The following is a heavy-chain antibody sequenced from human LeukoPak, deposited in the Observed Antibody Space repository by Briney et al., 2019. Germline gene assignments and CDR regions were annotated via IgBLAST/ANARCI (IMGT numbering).Heavy chain of an antibody. CDR2: ISGSGGST. CDR1: GFTFSSYS. V-gene: IGHV3-21*01. Sequence: GGSLRLSCAASGFTFSSYSMNWVRQAPGKGLEWVSAISGSGGSTYYADSVKGRFTISRDNAKNSLYLQMSNLRADDTAVYYCARDKNPYHGTAYYDAFDVWGRGTMVTVSS. D-gene: IGHD3-22*01. CDR3: ARDKNPYHGTAYYDAFDV. J-gene: IGHJ3*01.